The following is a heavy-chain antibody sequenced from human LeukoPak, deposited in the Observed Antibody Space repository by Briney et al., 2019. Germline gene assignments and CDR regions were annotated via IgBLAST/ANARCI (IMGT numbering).Heavy chain of an antibody. CDR1: GFTFSSYA. V-gene: IGHV3-33*08. CDR3: ARSSGYGTGYFDY. Sequence: GGSLRLSCAASGFTFSSYAMSWVRQAPGKGLERVAVIWYDGSNKYYADSVKGRFTISRDNSKNTLYLQMNSLRAEDTAVYYCARSSGYGTGYFDYWGQGTLVTVSS. CDR2: IWYDGSNK. J-gene: IGHJ4*02. D-gene: IGHD2-8*02.